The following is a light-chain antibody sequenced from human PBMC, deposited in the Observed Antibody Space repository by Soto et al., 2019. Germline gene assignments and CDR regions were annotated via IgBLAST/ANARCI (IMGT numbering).Light chain of an antibody. CDR1: SSNIGSNS. V-gene: IGLV1-51*01. Sequence: QSVLTQPPSVSAAPGQKVTISCSGSSSNIGSNSVSWYQQLPGTAPKLLIYDNNKRPSGIPDRFSGSKSGTSATLGITGLQTGDEADYYCGTWDSSLSVVVIGGGTKRTVL. CDR3: GTWDSSLSVVV. CDR2: DNN. J-gene: IGLJ2*01.